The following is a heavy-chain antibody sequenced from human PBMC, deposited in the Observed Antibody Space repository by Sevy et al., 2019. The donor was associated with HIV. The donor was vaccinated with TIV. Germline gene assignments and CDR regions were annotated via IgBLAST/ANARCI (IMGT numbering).Heavy chain of an antibody. CDR2: INPNSGDT. Sequence: ASVKVSCKASGYTFTDYYMHWVRQAPGQGLEWMGRINPNSGDTNFVQKFQGRVTMTRDTSISTAYMELSRLTSDDTAVYYCARDPVAPNPAGMDVWGRGTTVTVSS. V-gene: IGHV1-2*06. CDR1: GYTFTDYY. J-gene: IGHJ6*02. CDR3: ARDPVAPNPAGMDV. D-gene: IGHD5-12*01.